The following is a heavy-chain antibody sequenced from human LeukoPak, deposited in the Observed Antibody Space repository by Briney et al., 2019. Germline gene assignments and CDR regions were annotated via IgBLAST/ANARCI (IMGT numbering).Heavy chain of an antibody. Sequence: PGGSLRLSCAASGFTFSSYGMHWVRQAPGKGLEWVAVISYDGSNKYYADSVEGRFTISRDNSKNTLYLQMNSLRAEDTAVYYCAKEAFRGFGELLYYDYWGQGTLVTVSS. CDR2: ISYDGSNK. J-gene: IGHJ4*02. CDR1: GFTFSSYG. CDR3: AKEAFRGFGELLYYDY. D-gene: IGHD3-10*01. V-gene: IGHV3-30*18.